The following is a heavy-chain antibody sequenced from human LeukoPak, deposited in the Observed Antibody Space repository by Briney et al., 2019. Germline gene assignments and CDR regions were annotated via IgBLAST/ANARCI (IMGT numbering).Heavy chain of an antibody. V-gene: IGHV3-48*04. CDR3: ARDDSGWDDY. D-gene: IGHD6-19*01. CDR1: GFTFSNYS. CDR2: ISRSSSII. Sequence: GGSLRLSCAASGFTFSNYSMNWVRQAPGKGLEWVSYISRSSSIIYYADSVKGRFTISRDNAKNSLYLQMNSLRAEDTAVYYCARDDSGWDDYWGQGTLVTVSS. J-gene: IGHJ4*02.